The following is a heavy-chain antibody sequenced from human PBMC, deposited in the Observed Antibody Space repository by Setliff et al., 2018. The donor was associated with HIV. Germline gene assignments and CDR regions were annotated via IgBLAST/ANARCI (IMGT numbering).Heavy chain of an antibody. CDR1: GYTFTGXX. CDR3: ARMELYCSGGSCYNYYYYGMDV. V-gene: IGHV1-2*02. Sequence: ASVKVSCKASGYTFTGXXMDWVRQAPGQGLEWMGWINPNSGGTNYAQKFQGRVTMTRDTSISTAYMELSRLRSDDTAVYYCARMELYCSGGSCYNYYYYGMDVWGQGTTVTVSS. CDR2: INPNSGGT. D-gene: IGHD2-15*01. J-gene: IGHJ6*02.